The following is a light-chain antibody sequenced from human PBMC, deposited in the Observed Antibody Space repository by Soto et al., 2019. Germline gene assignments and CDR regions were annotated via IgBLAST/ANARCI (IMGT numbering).Light chain of an antibody. CDR3: QQTNSFPYT. Sequence: DIQMTQSPSSLSASVGDRVTITCRASQGITNWLAWYQQKPGKAPNFLIFAASSLQGAVPSRFSDRGSGKDLNLPISRMQNEDSAHYYCQQTNSFPYTFGQGTKLDIK. CDR2: AAS. V-gene: IGKV1-12*01. CDR1: QGITNW. J-gene: IGKJ2*01.